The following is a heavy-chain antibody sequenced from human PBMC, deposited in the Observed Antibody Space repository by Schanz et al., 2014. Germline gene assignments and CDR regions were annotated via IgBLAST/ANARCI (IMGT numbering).Heavy chain of an antibody. V-gene: IGHV3-23*01. CDR1: KFTFSNYA. Sequence: EVQLLESGGGLVQPGGSLRLSCAASKFTFSNYAMSWVRQAPGKGLEWVSSISGSGGGTYYADSVKGRFTVSRDNSKNTLYLQMNSLRAGDTAVYYCARVLKDSSGRHNWFDPWGQGTLVTVSS. CDR2: ISGSGGGT. CDR3: ARVLKDSSGRHNWFDP. D-gene: IGHD3-22*01. J-gene: IGHJ5*02.